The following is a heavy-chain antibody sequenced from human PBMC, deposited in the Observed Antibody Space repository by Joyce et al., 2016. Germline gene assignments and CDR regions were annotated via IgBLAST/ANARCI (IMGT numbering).Heavy chain of an antibody. CDR3: ARDPTLRGHYVYYFDS. CDR2: INPNSGAT. V-gene: IGHV1-2*02. J-gene: IGHJ4*02. Sequence: QVQLVQSGAEVKQPGALVKVSCKTSGYTFTAFYVHWVRQAPGQGLEWMGWINPNSGATNYTQKFRDRVTMIRDTSTTTVYMELSGLTSDDTAVYYCARDPTLRGHYVYYFDSWGQGTLVTVSS. D-gene: IGHD3-10*02. CDR1: GYTFTAFY.